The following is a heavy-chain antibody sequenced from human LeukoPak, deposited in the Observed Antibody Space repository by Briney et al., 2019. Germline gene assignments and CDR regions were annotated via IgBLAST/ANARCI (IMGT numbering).Heavy chain of an antibody. CDR3: ARSKGQQLVSNAFDI. CDR1: GYTLTSYG. V-gene: IGHV1-69*05. CDR2: IIPIFGTA. Sequence: ASVKVSCKASGYTLTSYGISWVRQAPGQGLEWMGGIIPIFGTANYAQEFQGRVTITRDTSASTAYMELSSLRSEDMAVYYCARSKGQQLVSNAFDIWGQGTMVTVSS. J-gene: IGHJ3*02. D-gene: IGHD6-13*01.